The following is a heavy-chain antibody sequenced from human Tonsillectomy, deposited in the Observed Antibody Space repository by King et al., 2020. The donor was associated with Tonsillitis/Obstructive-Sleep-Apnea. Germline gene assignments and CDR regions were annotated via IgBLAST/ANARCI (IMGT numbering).Heavy chain of an antibody. Sequence: VQLVESGAEVKKPGASVKVSCKASGYTFTGYYMHWVRQAPGQGLEWMGRINPNSGGTNYAQKFQGRVTMTRDTSISTTYMELSGLRSADTAVYYCVIPYEIVVVPAAIDAFDIWGQGTMVTVSS. V-gene: IGHV1-2*06. CDR1: GYTFTGYY. CDR3: VIPYEIVVVPAAIDAFDI. CDR2: INPNSGGT. D-gene: IGHD2-2*01. J-gene: IGHJ3*02.